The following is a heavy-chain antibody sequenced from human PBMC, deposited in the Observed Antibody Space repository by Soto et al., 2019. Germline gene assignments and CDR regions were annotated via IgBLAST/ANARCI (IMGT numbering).Heavy chain of an antibody. Sequence: EVQLLESGGGLVQPGGSLRLSCAASGFTFSSYAMSWVRQAPGKGLEWVSAISGSGGSTYYADSVKGRFTISRDNSKNPLYLQMNSLRAEDTAVYYCAKAGYCSSTSCDDGYYYYYYMDVWGKGTTVTVSS. V-gene: IGHV3-23*01. J-gene: IGHJ6*03. CDR3: AKAGYCSSTSCDDGYYYYYYMDV. D-gene: IGHD2-2*01. CDR2: ISGSGGST. CDR1: GFTFSSYA.